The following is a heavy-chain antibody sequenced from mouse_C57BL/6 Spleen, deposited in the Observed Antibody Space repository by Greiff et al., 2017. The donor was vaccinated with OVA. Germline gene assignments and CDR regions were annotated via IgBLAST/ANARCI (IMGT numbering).Heavy chain of an antibody. D-gene: IGHD1-1*01. CDR2: INPSSGYT. CDR1: GYTFTSYT. V-gene: IGHV1-4*01. J-gene: IGHJ2*01. CDR3: ARSGITTVVFDY. Sequence: VKLMESGAELARPGASVKMSCKASGYTFTSYTMHWVKQRPGQGLEWIGYINPSSGYTKYNQKFKDKATLTADKSSSTAYMQLSSLTSEDSAVYYCARSGITTVVFDYWGQGTTLTVSS.